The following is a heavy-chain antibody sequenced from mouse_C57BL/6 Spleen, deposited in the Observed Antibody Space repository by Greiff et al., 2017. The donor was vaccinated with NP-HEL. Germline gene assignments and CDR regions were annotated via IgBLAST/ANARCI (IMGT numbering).Heavy chain of an antibody. CDR3: AREDYGSFDY. Sequence: VQLQQSGAELARPGASVKLSCKASGYTFTSYGISWVKQRTGQGLEWIGEIYPRSGNNSYNEKFKGKATLSAAKSSSTAYMELRSLTSEDSAVYFCAREDYGSFDYWGQGTTLTVSS. CDR2: IYPRSGNN. D-gene: IGHD1-1*01. V-gene: IGHV1-81*01. CDR1: GYTFTSYG. J-gene: IGHJ2*01.